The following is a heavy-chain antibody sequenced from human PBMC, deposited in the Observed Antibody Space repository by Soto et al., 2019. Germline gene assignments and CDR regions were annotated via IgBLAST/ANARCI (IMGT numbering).Heavy chain of an antibody. J-gene: IGHJ4*02. V-gene: IGHV4-4*02. CDR2: VYHSGST. Sequence: QVQLQESGPGLVKPSGTLSLTCAVSGASINTNWWSWVRQPPGKGLEWIGEVYHSGSTNYNPSLMGRVTILLDKSSNHLSLQLSSVTAADTAVYYCARRIAVAGTRGFDYWGQGTLVTVSS. CDR1: GASINTNW. D-gene: IGHD6-19*01. CDR3: ARRIAVAGTRGFDY.